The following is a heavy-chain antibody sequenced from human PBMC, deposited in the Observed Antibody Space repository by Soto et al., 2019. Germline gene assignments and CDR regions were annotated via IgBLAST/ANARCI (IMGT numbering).Heavy chain of an antibody. J-gene: IGHJ4*02. CDR2: ISGSGGST. CDR3: AKDHGYSYGPTFDY. CDR1: GFTFSSYA. D-gene: IGHD5-18*01. V-gene: IGHV3-23*01. Sequence: GESLKISFAASGFTFSSYAMNWVRQAPGKGLEWVSAISGSGGSTYYADSVKGRFTISRDNSKNTLYLQMKSLRAEDTAVYYCAKDHGYSYGPTFDYWGQGTVVTVSS.